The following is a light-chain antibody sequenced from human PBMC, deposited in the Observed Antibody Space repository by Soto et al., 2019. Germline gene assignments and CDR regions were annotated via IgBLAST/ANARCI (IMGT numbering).Light chain of an antibody. CDR3: SSDRISTPFV. Sequence: QSALTQPASVSGSPGQSITISCTGTSSDVGAYNYVSWYQQYPGRAPKVIIFEVRKRPSGVSTRFSGSKSGDTASLTISGLQAEVEADYYCSSDRISTPFVFCTGTKVTVL. CDR2: EVR. V-gene: IGLV2-14*01. J-gene: IGLJ1*01. CDR1: SSDVGAYNY.